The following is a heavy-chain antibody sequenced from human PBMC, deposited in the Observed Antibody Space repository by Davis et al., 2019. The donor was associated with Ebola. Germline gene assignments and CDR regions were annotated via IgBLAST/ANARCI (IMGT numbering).Heavy chain of an antibody. V-gene: IGHV1-18*01. J-gene: IGHJ6*02. Sequence: ASVKVSCKASGYTFTSYAMHWVRQAPGQRLEWMGWISAYNGNTNYAQKLQGRVTMTTDTSTSTAYMELRSLRSDDTAVYYCARAGYCSSTSCYSSYYYYYYGMDVWGQGTTVTVSS. CDR2: ISAYNGNT. CDR1: GYTFTSYA. D-gene: IGHD2-2*01. CDR3: ARAGYCSSTSCYSSYYYYYYGMDV.